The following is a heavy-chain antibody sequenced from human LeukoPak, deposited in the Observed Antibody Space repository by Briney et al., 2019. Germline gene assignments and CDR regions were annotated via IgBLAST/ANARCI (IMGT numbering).Heavy chain of an antibody. CDR3: ARGDSSGYYSGDY. J-gene: IGHJ4*02. CDR2: ISSSSSYI. D-gene: IGHD3-22*01. Sequence: PGGSLRLSCVASGFTFSTYSMNWVRQAPGKGLEWVSSISSSSSYIYYADSVKGRFTISRDNAKNSLYLQMDSLRADDTAVYYCARGDSSGYYSGDYWGQGTLVTVSS. V-gene: IGHV3-21*01. CDR1: GFTFSTYS.